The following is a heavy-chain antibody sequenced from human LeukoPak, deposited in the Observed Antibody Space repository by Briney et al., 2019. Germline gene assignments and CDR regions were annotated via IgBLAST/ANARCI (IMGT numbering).Heavy chain of an antibody. CDR2: ISLNSGSI. CDR3: AKDISRTGRGGFDY. V-gene: IGHV3-9*03. J-gene: IGHJ4*02. CDR1: GFTFDDYA. D-gene: IGHD3-10*01. Sequence: PGGSLRLSCAASGFTFDDYAMHWVRQAPGKGLEWVSGISLNSGSIGYADSVKGRFTISRDNAKNPLYLQMNRLRAQDMASYYCAKDISRTGRGGFDYWGQGTLVSASS.